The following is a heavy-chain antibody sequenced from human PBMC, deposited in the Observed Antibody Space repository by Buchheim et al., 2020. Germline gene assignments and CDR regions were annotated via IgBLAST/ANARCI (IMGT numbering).Heavy chain of an antibody. V-gene: IGHV3-30*18. Sequence: QVQLVESGGGVVQPGRSLRLSCAASGFTFSSYGMHWVRQAPGKGLEWVAVISYDGSNKYYADSVKGRFTISRDNSKNMLYLQMNSLRAEDTAVYYCAKDHDYGDYTVYYFDYWGQGTL. D-gene: IGHD4-17*01. CDR1: GFTFSSYG. CDR3: AKDHDYGDYTVYYFDY. CDR2: ISYDGSNK. J-gene: IGHJ4*02.